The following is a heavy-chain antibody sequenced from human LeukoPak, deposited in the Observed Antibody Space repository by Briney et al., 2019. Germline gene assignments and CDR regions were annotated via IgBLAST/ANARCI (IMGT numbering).Heavy chain of an antibody. Sequence: PSETLSLTCTVSGGSVNNYYWSWVRQPAGKGLEWIGRIYASGTTRYNPSLQSRVTMSVDMSKNQFSLKLTSVTAADTAVYYCARHARITMVRGVNSPLGYWGQGTLVTVSS. J-gene: IGHJ4*02. CDR3: ARHARITMVRGVNSPLGY. CDR2: IYASGTT. CDR1: GGSVNNYY. V-gene: IGHV4-4*07. D-gene: IGHD3-10*01.